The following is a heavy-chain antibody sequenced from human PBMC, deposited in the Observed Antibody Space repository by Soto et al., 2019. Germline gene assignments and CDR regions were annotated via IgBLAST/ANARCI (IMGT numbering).Heavy chain of an antibody. J-gene: IGHJ5*02. CDR3: ARASGSSYWFDP. CDR2: ISAYNGNT. D-gene: IGHD1-26*01. CDR1: GYTFTCKC. Sequence: ASVKPSSKASGYTFTCKCRRWARQAPGKGLEWMGWISAYNGNTNYAQKLQGRVTMTTDTSTSTAYMELRSLRSDDTAVYSGARASGSSYWFDPWGQGTLVTVTS. V-gene: IGHV1-18*01.